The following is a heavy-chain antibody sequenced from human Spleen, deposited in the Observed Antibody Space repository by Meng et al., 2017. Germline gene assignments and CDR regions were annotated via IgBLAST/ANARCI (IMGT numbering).Heavy chain of an antibody. CDR2: INTDASIT. Sequence: GESLKISCAASGFTFTSYWMHWVRQAPGKGLVWVSRINTDASITTYADSVKGRFTISRDDAKNTVYLQMNSLRAEDTAVYYCARDADWVIFDHWGQG. J-gene: IGHJ4*02. V-gene: IGHV3-74*03. CDR3: ARDADWVIFDH. D-gene: IGHD3-9*01. CDR1: GFTFTSYW.